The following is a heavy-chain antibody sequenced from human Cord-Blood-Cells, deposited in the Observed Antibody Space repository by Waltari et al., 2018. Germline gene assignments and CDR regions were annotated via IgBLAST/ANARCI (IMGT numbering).Heavy chain of an antibody. CDR3: ARGGEVVQDY. D-gene: IGHD2-15*01. CDR2: ISSSSSTM. CDR1: GFTFSSYS. J-gene: IGHJ4*02. V-gene: IGHV3-48*01. Sequence: EVQLVESGGGLVQPGGSLRLSCAASGFTFSSYSMNWVRQAPGKGLAWVSYISSSSSTMYYADFVEGRFTISRDNAKNSLYLQMNSLRAEDTAVYYCARGGEVVQDYWGQGTLVTVSS.